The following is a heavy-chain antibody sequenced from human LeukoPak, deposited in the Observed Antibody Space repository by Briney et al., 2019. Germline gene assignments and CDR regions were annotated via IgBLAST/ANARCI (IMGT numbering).Heavy chain of an antibody. CDR2: ISGSGVST. D-gene: IGHD3-3*01. V-gene: IGHV3-23*01. J-gene: IGHJ4*02. CDR3: ARDVNLGWLSRYYFDH. CDR1: GFSFSSYA. Sequence: HSGGSLRLSCAASGFSFSSYAMGWVRQVPGKGLEWVSAISGSGVSTYYADSVKGRFTISRDNAKNTLYLQMNSLRAEDTAVYYCARDVNLGWLSRYYFDHWGQGTLVTVSS.